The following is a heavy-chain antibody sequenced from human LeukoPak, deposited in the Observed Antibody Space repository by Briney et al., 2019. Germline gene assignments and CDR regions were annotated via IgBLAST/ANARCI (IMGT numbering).Heavy chain of an antibody. J-gene: IGHJ4*02. D-gene: IGHD1-14*01. CDR2: IYDDGST. CDR1: GGSIINGDYY. Sequence: SQTLSLTCTLSGGSIINGDYYWSWIRQPPGEGLEWIGYIYDDGSTYYNPSLKSRVTISIDTSKNQFSLNLRSVTAAGTAVYYCARLTGSGEVFDSWGQGTLVTVSS. CDR3: ARLTGSGEVFDS. V-gene: IGHV4-30-4*01.